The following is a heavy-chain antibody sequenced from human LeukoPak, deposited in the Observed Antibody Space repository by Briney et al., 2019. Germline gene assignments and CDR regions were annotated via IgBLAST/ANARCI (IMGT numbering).Heavy chain of an antibody. D-gene: IGHD5-12*01. Sequence: GGSLRLSCAASGFTFSDYFMSWIRQAPGKGLEWVSYIRNRGTTIYYADSVKVRFTVSRDNAKNSLYLHMNSLRAEDTAVYYCGRAKEDYSGYGTYEQYYYFYMDVWGKGTTVTVSS. V-gene: IGHV3-11*01. CDR2: IRNRGTTI. CDR1: GFTFSDYF. J-gene: IGHJ6*03. CDR3: GRAKEDYSGYGTYEQYYYFYMDV.